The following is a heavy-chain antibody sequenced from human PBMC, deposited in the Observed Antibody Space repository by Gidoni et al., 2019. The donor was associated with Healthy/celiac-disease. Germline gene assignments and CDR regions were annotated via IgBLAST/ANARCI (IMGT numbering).Heavy chain of an antibody. Sequence: EVQLLESGGGLVQPGGSLRLSCAASGFTFSSYAMSWVRQAPGKGVEWVSAFSGSGGSTSYADSVKGRFTISRDNSKNTLYLQMNSLRAEDTAVYYCAKAGYYDSSGYYIYWGQGTLVTVSS. CDR2: FSGSGGST. V-gene: IGHV3-23*01. D-gene: IGHD3-22*01. CDR1: GFTFSSYA. CDR3: AKAGYYDSSGYYIY. J-gene: IGHJ4*02.